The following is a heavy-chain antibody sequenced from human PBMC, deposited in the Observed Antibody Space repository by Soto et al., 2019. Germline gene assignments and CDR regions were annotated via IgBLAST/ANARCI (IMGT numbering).Heavy chain of an antibody. V-gene: IGHV1-18*01. CDR3: SRFIMVGGWFDPNYYHGMDV. CDR2: ISGYNGNT. CDR1: GYTFSNYG. J-gene: IGHJ6*02. D-gene: IGHD6-19*01. Sequence: SVKVSCKTSGYTFSNYGINWLRQAPGQGLEWMGWISGYNGNTNYAQTVQGRVTMTTDTSTGTVYMELRSLKSDDTAIYYCSRFIMVGGWFDPNYYHGMDVWGQGTTVTVYS.